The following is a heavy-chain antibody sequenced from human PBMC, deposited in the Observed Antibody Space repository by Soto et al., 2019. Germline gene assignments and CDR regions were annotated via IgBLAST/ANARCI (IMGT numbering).Heavy chain of an antibody. D-gene: IGHD3-22*01. Sequence: QITLKESGPTLVKPTQTLTLTSTFSGFSLTTTGVGVGWVRQPPGKALEWLALIYWDDDRRLSPSLKNRLTITRDTSKDQVVLTLTNMDPVDTATYYCVHSFYDLSGPFLFDYWGQGTLVTVSS. CDR3: VHSFYDLSGPFLFDY. CDR2: IYWDDDR. J-gene: IGHJ4*02. CDR1: GFSLTTTGVG. V-gene: IGHV2-5*02.